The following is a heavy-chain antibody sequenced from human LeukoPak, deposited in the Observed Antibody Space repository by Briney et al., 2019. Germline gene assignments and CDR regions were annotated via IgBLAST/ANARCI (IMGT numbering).Heavy chain of an antibody. CDR1: GFTFSSYA. CDR2: ISGSGGST. J-gene: IGHJ3*02. D-gene: IGHD1-26*01. Sequence: GGSLRLSCAASGFTFSSYAMSWVRQAPGKGLEWVSAISGSGGSTYYADSVKGRFTISRDNSKNTLYLQMNSLRAEDTAVYYCANPVGAIDAFDIWGQGTMVTVSS. CDR3: ANPVGAIDAFDI. V-gene: IGHV3-23*01.